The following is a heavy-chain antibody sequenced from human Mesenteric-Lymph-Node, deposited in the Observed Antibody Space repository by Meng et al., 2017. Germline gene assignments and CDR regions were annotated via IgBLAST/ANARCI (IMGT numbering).Heavy chain of an antibody. J-gene: IGHJ3*02. V-gene: IGHV3-30*04. CDR1: GFTFSSYS. Sequence: GESLKISCAASGFTFSSYSMFWVRQTPGKGLEWVAVISYDGSNEYYADSVKGRFTISRDNSKNTLYLQMNSLRAEDTAVYYCARDLSTFNYHSFDAFDIWGQGTMVTVSS. CDR3: ARDLSTFNYHSFDAFDI. D-gene: IGHD4-11*01. CDR2: ISYDGSNE.